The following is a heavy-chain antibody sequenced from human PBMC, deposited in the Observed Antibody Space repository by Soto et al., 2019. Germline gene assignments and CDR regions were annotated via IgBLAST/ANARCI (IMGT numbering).Heavy chain of an antibody. J-gene: IGHJ3*02. V-gene: IGHV1-69*13. CDR2: IIPIFGTA. CDR3: ARSSDYGDYGVATFDI. D-gene: IGHD4-17*01. CDR1: GGTFSSYA. Sequence: SVKVSCKASGGTFSSYAISWVRQAHGQGLEWMGGIIPIFGTANYAQKFQGRVTITADESTSTAYMELSSLRSEDTAVYYCARSSDYGDYGVATFDIWGQGTMVTVSS.